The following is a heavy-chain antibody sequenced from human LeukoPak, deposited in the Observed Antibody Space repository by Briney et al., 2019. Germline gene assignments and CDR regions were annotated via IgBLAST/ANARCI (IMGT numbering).Heavy chain of an antibody. CDR3: AKSQIYGSGVIHY. D-gene: IGHD3-10*01. V-gene: IGHV3-23*01. Sequence: GGSLRLSCAASGFTFSSYNMNWVRQAPGKGLEWVSLITDTGGSTYYADSVKGRFTLSRDNSKNTLYLQMNSLRAEDTAVYYCAKSQIYGSGVIHYWGQGTLVTVSS. J-gene: IGHJ4*02. CDR2: ITDTGGST. CDR1: GFTFSSYN.